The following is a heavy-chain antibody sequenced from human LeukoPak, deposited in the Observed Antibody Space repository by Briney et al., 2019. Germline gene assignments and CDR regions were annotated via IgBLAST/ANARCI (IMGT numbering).Heavy chain of an antibody. CDR2: IIPILGIA. Sequence: GASVKVSCKASGGTFSSYAISWVRQAPGQGLEWMGRIIPILGIANYAQKFQGRVTITADKSTSTAYMELSSLRSEDTAVYYCARVGVRGKSDAFDLWGQGTMVRLF. CDR3: ARVGVRGKSDAFDL. CDR1: GGTFSSYA. D-gene: IGHD1-26*01. J-gene: IGHJ3*01. V-gene: IGHV1-69*04.